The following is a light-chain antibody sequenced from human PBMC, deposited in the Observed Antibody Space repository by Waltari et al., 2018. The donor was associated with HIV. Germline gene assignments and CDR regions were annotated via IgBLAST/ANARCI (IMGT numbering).Light chain of an antibody. Sequence: QSVLTQSPSASGTPGQRVIISCSGTITNLGSQTVNWYRQPPGTAPKLLIYRDVKRPSGVPDRFSGSKSGTSASLAISGLQSEDEADYYCAAWDDSLNSYVFGPGTKVTVL. CDR1: ITNLGSQT. J-gene: IGLJ1*01. CDR3: AAWDDSLNSYV. V-gene: IGLV1-44*01. CDR2: RDV.